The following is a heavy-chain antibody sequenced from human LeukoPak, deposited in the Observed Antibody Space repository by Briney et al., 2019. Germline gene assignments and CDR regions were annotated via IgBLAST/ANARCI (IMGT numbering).Heavy chain of an antibody. CDR3: ATADYDSSGYYDY. CDR1: GGTFSSYA. D-gene: IGHD3-22*01. J-gene: IGHJ4*02. CDR2: IIPILGIA. Sequence: SVKVSCKASGGTFSSYAISWVRQAPGQGPEWMGRIIPILGIANYAQKFQGRVTITADKSTSTAYMELSSLRSEDTAVYYCATADYDSSGYYDYWGQGTLVTVS. V-gene: IGHV1-69*04.